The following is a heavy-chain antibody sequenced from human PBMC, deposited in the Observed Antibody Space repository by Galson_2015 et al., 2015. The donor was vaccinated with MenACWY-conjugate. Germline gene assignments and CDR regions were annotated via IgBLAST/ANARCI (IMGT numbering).Heavy chain of an antibody. V-gene: IGHV3-23*01. CDR1: GFTFSTYV. J-gene: IGHJ6*02. CDR3: ARSSGMDV. CDR2: ISDGGGYI. Sequence: SLRLSCAASGFTFSTYVMNWGRQAPGKGLGWVSSISDGGGYIYYADSVKGRFTISRDNSRNTLFLQMNSLRADDTAVYFCARSSGMDVWGQGTTVTVSS.